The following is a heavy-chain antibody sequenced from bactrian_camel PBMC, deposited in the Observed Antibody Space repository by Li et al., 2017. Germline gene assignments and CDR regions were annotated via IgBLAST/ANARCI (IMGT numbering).Heavy chain of an antibody. V-gene: IGHV3S55*01. CDR2: LDSDGIT. J-gene: IGHJ4*01. CDR1: EYTERYY. CDR3: AAGTVWGTMITGPRCNYKH. Sequence: QVQLVESGGGSVQAGESLTLSCNASEYTERYYMGWFRQAPGKEREGVAVLDSDGITKYSDSVKGRFIISKHNAKNTLFLQMNSLKPEDTATYYCAAGTVWGTMITGPRCNYKHWGQGTQVTVS. D-gene: IGHD5*01.